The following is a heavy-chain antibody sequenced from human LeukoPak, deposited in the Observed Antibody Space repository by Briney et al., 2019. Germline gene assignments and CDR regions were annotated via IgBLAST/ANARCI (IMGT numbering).Heavy chain of an antibody. Sequence: GGSLRLSCAASGFTFSSYSMNWVRQAPGKGLEWVSSISSSSSYIYYADSVKGRFTISRDNAKNSLYLQMNSLRAEDTAVYYCARDQGDPGYYYYGMDVWGKGTTVTVSS. CDR1: GFTFSSYS. D-gene: IGHD3-10*01. CDR3: ARDQGDPGYYYYGMDV. V-gene: IGHV3-21*01. CDR2: ISSSSSYI. J-gene: IGHJ6*04.